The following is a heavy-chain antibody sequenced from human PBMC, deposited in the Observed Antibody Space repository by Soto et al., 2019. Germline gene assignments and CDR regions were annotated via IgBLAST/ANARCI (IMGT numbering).Heavy chain of an antibody. V-gene: IGHV4-39*01. D-gene: IGHD1-1*01. J-gene: IGHJ4*02. CDR3: ARVQIPKTGIDL. CDR2: INYPGTT. Sequence: PSETLSLTCTVSGGSISSSSYYWGWIRQPPGKGLEWIGTINYPGTTYYSPSLKRRVTISVDTAKNQFSLNLSAATAADTAFYYCARVQIPKTGIDLWGLGALVTVSS. CDR1: GGSISSSSYY.